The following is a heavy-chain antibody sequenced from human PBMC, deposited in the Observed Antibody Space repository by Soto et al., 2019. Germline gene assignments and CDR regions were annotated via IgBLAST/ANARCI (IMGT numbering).Heavy chain of an antibody. D-gene: IGHD2-21*02. CDR3: ARLGGYYQAFEQ. Sequence: SETLSLTCIVSGGSMSSYYWGWFRQPPGKGLEWIGYIYYTGTTTYHPSLKSRVTISIDTSRNQFSLKLNSVTAADTAVYYCARLGGYYQAFEQWGQGSLVTVSS. J-gene: IGHJ4*02. CDR1: GGSMSSYY. V-gene: IGHV4-59*08. CDR2: IYYTGTT.